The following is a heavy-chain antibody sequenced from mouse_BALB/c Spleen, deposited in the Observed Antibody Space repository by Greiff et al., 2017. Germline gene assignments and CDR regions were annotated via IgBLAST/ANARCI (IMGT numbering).Heavy chain of an antibody. J-gene: IGHJ1*01. V-gene: IGHV1S135*01. Sequence: SGPELMKPGASVKISCKASGYSFTSYYMHWVKQSHGKSLEWIGYIDPFNGGTSYNQKFKGKATLTVDKSSSTAYMHLSSLTSEDSAVYYCARSRYFDVWGAGTTVTVSS. CDR3: ARSRYFDV. CDR2: IDPFNGGT. CDR1: GYSFTSYY.